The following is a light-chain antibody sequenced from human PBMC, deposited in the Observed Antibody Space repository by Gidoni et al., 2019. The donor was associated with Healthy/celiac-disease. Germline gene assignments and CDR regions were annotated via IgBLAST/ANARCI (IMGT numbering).Light chain of an antibody. CDR3: QQSYSTPRT. CDR1: QSSSSY. CDR2: AAS. Sequence: DIQMTQSPSSLSASVGDRVCITCRASQSSSSYLNWYQQKPGKAPKLLIYAASSLQSGVPSRFSGSGSGTDFTLTISSLQPEDFATYYCQQSYSTPRTFGQGTKVEIK. V-gene: IGKV1-39*01. J-gene: IGKJ1*01.